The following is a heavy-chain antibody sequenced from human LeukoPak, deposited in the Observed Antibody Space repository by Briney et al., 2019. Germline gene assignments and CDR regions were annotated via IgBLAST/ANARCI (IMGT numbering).Heavy chain of an antibody. CDR3: ARDGTEIGLLWEGDI. Sequence: ASVKVSCKASGGTFSSYAISWVRQAPGQGLEWMGGIIPIFGTANYAQKFQGRVTITADESTSTAYMELSSLRSEDTAVYYCARDGTEIGLLWEGDIWGQGTMVTVSS. D-gene: IGHD3-16*01. V-gene: IGHV1-69*13. CDR2: IIPIFGTA. CDR1: GGTFSSYA. J-gene: IGHJ3*02.